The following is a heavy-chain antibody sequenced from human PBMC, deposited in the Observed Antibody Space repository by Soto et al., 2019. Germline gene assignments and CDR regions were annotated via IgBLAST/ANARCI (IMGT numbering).Heavy chain of an antibody. CDR1: GGSFSGYF. V-gene: IGHV4-34*01. Sequence: SETLSLTCTVSGGSFSGYFWTWIRQPPGKGLEWLAEINHSGITNYNPPVESRVSMSVDTSKNQFSLRLYSVTAADTAVYYCVRGPYNYNSRYFDYWGQGTLVTVSS. CDR3: VRGPYNYNSRYFDY. CDR2: INHSGIT. J-gene: IGHJ4*02. D-gene: IGHD1-1*01.